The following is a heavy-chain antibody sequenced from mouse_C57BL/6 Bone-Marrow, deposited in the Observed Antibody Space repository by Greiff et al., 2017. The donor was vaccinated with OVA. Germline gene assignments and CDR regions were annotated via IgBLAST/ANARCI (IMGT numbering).Heavy chain of an antibody. CDR1: GYTFTSYT. J-gene: IGHJ3*01. V-gene: IGHV1-4*01. CDR3: ARFGGFSAY. CDR2: INPSSGYT. Sequence: VMLVESGAELARPGASVKMSCKASGYTFTSYTMRWVKQRPGQGLEWIGYINPSSGYTKYNQKFKDKATLTADKSSSTAYMQLSSLTPEDSAVYYCARFGGFSAYWGQGTLVTVSA.